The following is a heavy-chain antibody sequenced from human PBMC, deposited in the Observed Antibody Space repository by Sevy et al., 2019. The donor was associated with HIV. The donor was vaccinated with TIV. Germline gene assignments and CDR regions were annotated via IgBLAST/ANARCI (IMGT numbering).Heavy chain of an antibody. D-gene: IGHD3-3*01. V-gene: IGHV4-34*01. CDR2: IDHRGTT. Sequence: SETLSLTCVVYGGSFSGNYWSWVRQPPGKGLEWVGEIDHRGTTKYNPSLKRRVAISMDTSKRQLSLKLTSVTAADRALYYCTVGGVGDKDALDVWGQGTPVTVSS. CDR1: GGSFSGNY. CDR3: TVGGVGDKDALDV. J-gene: IGHJ6*02.